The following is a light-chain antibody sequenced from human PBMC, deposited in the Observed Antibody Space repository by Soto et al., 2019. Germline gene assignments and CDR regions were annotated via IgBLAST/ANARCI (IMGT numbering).Light chain of an antibody. CDR2: GAS. V-gene: IGKV3-20*01. J-gene: IGKJ3*01. CDR1: QSVSSSY. CDR3: QQYGSSPRT. Sequence: EIVLTQSPGTLSLSPGERATLSCRASQSVSSSYLAWYQQKPGQAPRLVIYGASRRATGIPDRFSGSGSGTDFTLTISRLEAEDFAVYYCQQYGSSPRTFGPGTKVDIK.